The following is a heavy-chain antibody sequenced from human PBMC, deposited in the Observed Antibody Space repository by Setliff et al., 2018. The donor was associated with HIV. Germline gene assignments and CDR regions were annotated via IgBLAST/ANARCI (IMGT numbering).Heavy chain of an antibody. CDR3: ASQDYGSASYYVSHKNQYVDA. V-gene: IGHV4-59*02. J-gene: IGHJ6*04. CDR1: GASVTSHF. D-gene: IGHD3-10*01. Sequence: SETLSLTCTVSGASVTSHFWTWIRQTPGQKLEWSGYFHYTESPSYNPSLASRVSMSIDRPKNQVSLNLTSATAADSAGYYCASQDYGSASYYVSHKNQYVDAGSKGTTVTVSS. CDR2: FHYTESP.